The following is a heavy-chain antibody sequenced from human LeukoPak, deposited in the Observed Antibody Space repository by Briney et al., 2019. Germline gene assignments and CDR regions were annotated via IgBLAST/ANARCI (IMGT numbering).Heavy chain of an antibody. V-gene: IGHV4-59*01. CDR3: ASGSMVRGVSNWYFDL. Sequence: SETLSLTCTVSGASISSYYWSWIRQPPGKGLEFIGYVYYSGGTNYNPSLKSRVTISADTSKNQFSLKLSSVTPADTAVYYCASGSMVRGVSNWYFDLWGRGTLVTVSS. J-gene: IGHJ2*01. CDR1: GASISSYY. CDR2: VYYSGGT. D-gene: IGHD3-10*01.